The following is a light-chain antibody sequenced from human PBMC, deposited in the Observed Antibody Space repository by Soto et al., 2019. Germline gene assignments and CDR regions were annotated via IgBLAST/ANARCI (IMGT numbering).Light chain of an antibody. CDR1: QSVSSSY. CDR2: GAS. V-gene: IGKV3-20*01. J-gene: IGKJ2*01. CDR3: QLFGSSPRYT. Sequence: EIVLTQSPGTLSLSPGERASLSCRASQSVSSSYLAWYQQNPGQAPRLLFYGASSRARGLPDRFSGSRSGTDFTRTNTRLESGDFAVYYCQLFGSSPRYTFRQGTKLQI.